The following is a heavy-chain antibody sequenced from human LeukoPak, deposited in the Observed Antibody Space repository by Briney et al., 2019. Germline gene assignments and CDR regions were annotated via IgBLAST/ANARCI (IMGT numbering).Heavy chain of an antibody. D-gene: IGHD6-13*01. J-gene: IGHJ1*01. CDR1: GFTFSSYW. CDR3: ARDPGSSWYTSAYFQH. V-gene: IGHV3-7*01. CDR2: IKQDGSEK. Sequence: GGSLRLSCAASGFTFSSYWMSWVRQAPGKGLEWVANIKQDGSEKYYVDSVKGRFTISRDNAKNSLYLQMNSLRAEDTAVYYCARDPGSSWYTSAYFQHWGQGTLVTVSS.